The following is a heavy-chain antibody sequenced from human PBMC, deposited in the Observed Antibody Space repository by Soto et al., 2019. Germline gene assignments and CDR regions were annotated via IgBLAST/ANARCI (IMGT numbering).Heavy chain of an antibody. D-gene: IGHD4-17*01. V-gene: IGHV3-30*18. CDR1: GFTFSTYG. CDR3: AKDLQSYGDYDYYCYGMDV. J-gene: IGHJ6*02. Sequence: QVQLVESGGGEVQPGRSLTISCAASGFTFSTYGMHWVRQTPGKGLEWVAVISYDGTNKFYSDSVKGRVTISRDNFKNTLTLQMNSLRADDTAVYYCAKDLQSYGDYDYYCYGMDVWGRGTRVTGSS. CDR2: ISYDGTNK.